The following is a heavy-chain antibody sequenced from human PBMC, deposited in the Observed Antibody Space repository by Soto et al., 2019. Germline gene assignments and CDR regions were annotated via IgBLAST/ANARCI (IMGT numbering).Heavy chain of an antibody. J-gene: IGHJ6*02. CDR1: GYTFTRYD. CDR2: MNPNSGNT. CDR3: AREKTPYGMDV. Sequence: QVQLVQSGAEVKKPGASVKVSCKASGYTFTRYDINWVRQATGQGLEWMGWMNPNSGNTGYAQKFQGRVTMTRKTSISTAYMELSSLRYEETAVYHCAREKTPYGMDVWSQGTTVTVSS. V-gene: IGHV1-8*01.